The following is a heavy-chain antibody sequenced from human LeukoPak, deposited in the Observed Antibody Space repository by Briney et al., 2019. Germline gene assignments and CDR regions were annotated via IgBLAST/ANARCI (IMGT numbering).Heavy chain of an antibody. D-gene: IGHD2-2*01. J-gene: IGHJ4*02. Sequence: GGSLRLSCAASGFTVSSNYMSWVRQAPGKGLEWVSVIYSGGSTYYADSVKGRFTISRDNSKNTLYLQMNSLRAEDTAVYYCARDPSAGSRGYFDYWGQGTLVTVSS. CDR3: ARDPSAGSRGYFDY. CDR1: GFTVSSNY. CDR2: IYSGGST. V-gene: IGHV3-53*05.